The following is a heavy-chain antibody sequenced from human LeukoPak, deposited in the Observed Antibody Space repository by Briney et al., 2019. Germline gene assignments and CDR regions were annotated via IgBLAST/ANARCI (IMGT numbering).Heavy chain of an antibody. CDR2: FDPEDGET. V-gene: IGHV1-24*01. Sequence: ASVQVSCKVSGYTLTELSMHWVRQAPGKGLEWMGGFDPEDGETIYAQKFQGRVTMTEDTSTDTAYMELSSLRSEDTAVYYCAYCGGDCQTTDAFDIWGQGTMVTVSS. CDR3: AYCGGDCQTTDAFDI. J-gene: IGHJ3*02. CDR1: GYTLTELS. D-gene: IGHD2-21*02.